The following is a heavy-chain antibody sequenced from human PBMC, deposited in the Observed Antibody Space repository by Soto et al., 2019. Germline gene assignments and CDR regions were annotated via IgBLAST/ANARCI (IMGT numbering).Heavy chain of an antibody. CDR3: ALGLRGYHIDS. CDR2: IIPIFGTT. D-gene: IGHD2-15*01. V-gene: IGHV1-69*01. Sequence: QVHLLQSGSEVKKPGSSVKVSCRASGDTFSNSAFSWVRQAPGQGLEWMGGIIPIFGTTSYAQKLQGRVTLTADESTTTVYMELMSLRSEDTALYFCALGLRGYHIDSWGQGTQVTVSS. J-gene: IGHJ4*02. CDR1: GDTFSNSA.